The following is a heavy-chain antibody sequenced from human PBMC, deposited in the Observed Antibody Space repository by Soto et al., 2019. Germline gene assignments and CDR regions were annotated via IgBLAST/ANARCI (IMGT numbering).Heavy chain of an antibody. D-gene: IGHD3-10*01. CDR2: ISTSSRTI. V-gene: IGHV3-48*02. CDR1: GFTFSTYS. CDR3: ARDKFTMLRGVFDY. Sequence: GGSLRLSCAASGFTFSTYSMNWVRQAPGKGLEWVSYISTSSRTIYYADSVKDRFTISRDSAKNSLYLQMNSLRDEDTAVYFCARDKFTMLRGVFDYWGQGALVTVSS. J-gene: IGHJ4*02.